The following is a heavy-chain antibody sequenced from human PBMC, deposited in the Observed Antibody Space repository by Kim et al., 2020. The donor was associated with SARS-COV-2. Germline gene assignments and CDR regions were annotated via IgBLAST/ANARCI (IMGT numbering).Heavy chain of an antibody. CDR1: GFTFSTYA. CDR3: AKEYSSSPYYYYGMDV. Sequence: GGSLRLSCAASGFTFSTYAMHWVRQAPGKGLEWVAVISYDGSNKYYADSVTGRFTISRENSKNTLYLQTNSLRAEDTAVYYCAKEYSSSPYYYYGMDVWGQGTTVTVSS. J-gene: IGHJ6*02. V-gene: IGHV3-30-3*02. D-gene: IGHD6-6*01. CDR2: ISYDGSNK.